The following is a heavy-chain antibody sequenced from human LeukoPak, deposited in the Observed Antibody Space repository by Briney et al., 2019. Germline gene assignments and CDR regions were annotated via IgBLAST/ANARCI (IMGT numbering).Heavy chain of an antibody. J-gene: IGHJ4*02. CDR3: ARDNGGAYYRVVYYFDY. Sequence: GGSLRLSCAASGFTFSTSAMHWVRQAPGKGLEWVAVISYDGSNKYYADSVKGRFTISRDNSKNTLYLQMNSLRAEDTAGYFCARDNGGAYYRVVYYFDYWGQGTLVTVSS. V-gene: IGHV3-30*04. D-gene: IGHD3-22*01. CDR1: GFTFSTSA. CDR2: ISYDGSNK.